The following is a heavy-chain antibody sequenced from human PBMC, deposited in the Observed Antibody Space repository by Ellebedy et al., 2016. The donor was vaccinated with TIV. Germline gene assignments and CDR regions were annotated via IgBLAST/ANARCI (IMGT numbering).Heavy chain of an antibody. J-gene: IGHJ4*02. CDR2: INSKTDGGTT. CDR3: YDRPFEY. CDR1: GFTFGNAW. Sequence: PGGSLRLSCVVSGFTFGNAWMNWVRQAPGKGLEWVGRINSKTDGGTTDYAAPVKGRFTISRDDSKNTLYLQMNSLKTEDTAVYYCYDRPFEYWGQGTLVTVSS. V-gene: IGHV3-15*07. D-gene: IGHD3-3*01.